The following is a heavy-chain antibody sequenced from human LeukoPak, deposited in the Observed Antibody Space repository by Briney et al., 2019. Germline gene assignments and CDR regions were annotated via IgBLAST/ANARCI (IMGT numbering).Heavy chain of an antibody. Sequence: GGSLRLSCAASGFTFSNAWTSWVRQAPGKGLEWVGRIKSKTDGGTTDYAAPVKGRFTISRDDSKNTLYLQMNSLKTEDTAVYYCTTDVLDSSGYYLYYYYGMDVWGQGTTVTVSS. J-gene: IGHJ6*02. CDR1: GFTFSNAW. CDR2: IKSKTDGGTT. V-gene: IGHV3-15*01. CDR3: TTDVLDSSGYYLYYYYGMDV. D-gene: IGHD3-22*01.